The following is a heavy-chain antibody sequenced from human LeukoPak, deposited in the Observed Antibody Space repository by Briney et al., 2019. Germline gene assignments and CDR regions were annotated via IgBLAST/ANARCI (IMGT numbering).Heavy chain of an antibody. CDR2: ISSSGRFI. Sequence: GGSLRLSCAASGFTFSDYSMTWVRQSPGKGLEWLSYISSSGRFIYYADSVKGRFTISRDNAKNSLYLQMNSLRAEDTAVYYCAELGITMIGGVWGKGTTVTISS. V-gene: IGHV3-21*05. CDR3: AELGITMIGGV. CDR1: GFTFSDYS. J-gene: IGHJ6*04. D-gene: IGHD3-10*02.